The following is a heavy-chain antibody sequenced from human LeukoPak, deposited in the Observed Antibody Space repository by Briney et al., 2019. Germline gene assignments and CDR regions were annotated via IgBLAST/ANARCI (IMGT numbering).Heavy chain of an antibody. V-gene: IGHV3-48*03. J-gene: IGHJ4*02. CDR2: ISSSGSTI. D-gene: IGHD3-22*01. CDR3: ARAPPNYCDSSGYIPRDY. Sequence: GGSLRLSCAASGFTFSSYEMNWVRQAPGKGLEWVSYISSSGSTIYYADSVKGRFTISRDNAKNSLYLQMNSLRAEDTAVYYCARAPPNYCDSSGYIPRDYWGQGTLVTVSS. CDR1: GFTFSSYE.